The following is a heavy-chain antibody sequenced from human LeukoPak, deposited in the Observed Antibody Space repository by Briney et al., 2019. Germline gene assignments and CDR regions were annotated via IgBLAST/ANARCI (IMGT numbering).Heavy chain of an antibody. CDR1: GGTFSTNG. V-gene: IGHV1-69*05. D-gene: IGHD1-26*01. CDR2: IIPIFGPP. J-gene: IGHJ4*02. CDR3: ARSSGSHYYFDY. Sequence: SVKVSCKASGGTFSTNGISWVRQAPGQGLEWMGRIIPIFGPPKYAQKFQGTVTITTDESTSTTYMELSSLTSEDTAVYYCARSSGSHYYFDYWGQGTLVTVSS.